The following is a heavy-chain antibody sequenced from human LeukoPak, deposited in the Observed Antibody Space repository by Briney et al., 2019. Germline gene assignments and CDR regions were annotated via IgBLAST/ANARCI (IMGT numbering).Heavy chain of an antibody. CDR2: IYPKNGDT. Sequence: ASVTVSCKASGYTFTDYYIQWVRQAPGQGLEWMGRIYPKNGDTNYARKFQGRVTMSRDMSISTAYMELSRLGSDDTAVYYCARDRPHNWFDPWGQGTLVTVSS. V-gene: IGHV1-2*06. J-gene: IGHJ5*02. CDR3: ARDRPHNWFDP. CDR1: GYTFTDYY.